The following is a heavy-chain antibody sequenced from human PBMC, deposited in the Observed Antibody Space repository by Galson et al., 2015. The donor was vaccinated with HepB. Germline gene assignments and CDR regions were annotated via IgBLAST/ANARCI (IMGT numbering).Heavy chain of an antibody. V-gene: IGHV1-46*01. CDR2: INLRGGNT. Sequence: SVKVSCKASGYTLSSYDLHWVRQAPGQGLEWMGMINLRGGNTSYTQKFQGRVTMTRDKSTSTVYMELSSLTSRDTAFYFCTTGLYSSGWSFDSWGQGTLVTVSS. D-gene: IGHD6-19*01. CDR1: GYTLSSYD. CDR3: TTGLYSSGWSFDS. J-gene: IGHJ4*02.